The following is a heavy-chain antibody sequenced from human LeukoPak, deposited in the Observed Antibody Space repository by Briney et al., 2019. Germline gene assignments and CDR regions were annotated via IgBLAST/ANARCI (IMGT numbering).Heavy chain of an antibody. CDR3: ARPLGDFWSGYYTGGGAFDI. J-gene: IGHJ3*02. CDR1: SYTFTSYG. CDR2: ISAYNGNT. Sequence: ASVKVSCKASSYTFTSYGISWVRQAPGQGLEWMGSISAYNGNTNYAQKLQGRVTMTTDTSTSTAYMELRSLRSDDTAVYYCARPLGDFWSGYYTGGGAFDIWGQGTMVTVSS. V-gene: IGHV1-18*01. D-gene: IGHD3-3*01.